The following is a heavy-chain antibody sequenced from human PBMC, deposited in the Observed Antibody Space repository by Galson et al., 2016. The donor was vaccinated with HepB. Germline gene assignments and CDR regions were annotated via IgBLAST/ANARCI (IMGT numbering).Heavy chain of an antibody. Sequence: SETLSLTCTVSGDSISDYYWSWIRQPPGKGLEWIGYIYYTGDTNYNPSLQSRVSIILDTSKNQFSLRLSSVTAADTAVYYCAMSSGYYWTTDYWGQGTLVTVSS. CDR1: GDSISDYY. CDR2: IYYTGDT. V-gene: IGHV4-59*01. CDR3: AMSSGYYWTTDY. D-gene: IGHD3-22*01. J-gene: IGHJ4*02.